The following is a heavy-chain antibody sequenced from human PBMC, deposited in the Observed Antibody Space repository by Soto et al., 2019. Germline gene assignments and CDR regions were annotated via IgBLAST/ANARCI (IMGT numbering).Heavy chain of an antibody. J-gene: IGHJ5*02. D-gene: IGHD2-15*01. V-gene: IGHV1-3*01. CDR1: GYTFTSHA. Sequence: GASVKVSCKASGYTFTSHAMHWVRQAPGQRLEWMGWINSANGNTKYSQKFQGGATITRDTSASTAYMELSSLRSEDTAVYYCARGLYGYCSGGSCLFDPWGQGTLVTVSS. CDR3: ARGLYGYCSGGSCLFDP. CDR2: INSANGNT.